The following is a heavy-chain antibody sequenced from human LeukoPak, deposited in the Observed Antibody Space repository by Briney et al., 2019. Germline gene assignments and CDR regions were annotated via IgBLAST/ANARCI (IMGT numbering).Heavy chain of an antibody. CDR2: MNPNSGNT. Sequence: GASVNVSCKASGYTFTSYDINWVRQATGQGLEWMGWMNPNSGNTGSAQTFQGRITMTRDTSISTAYMELSSLRFEDTAVYYCARGPLVRLPSSFDPWGQGTLVTVSS. CDR3: ARGPLVRLPSSFDP. D-gene: IGHD3-16*02. V-gene: IGHV1-8*01. J-gene: IGHJ5*02. CDR1: GYTFTSYD.